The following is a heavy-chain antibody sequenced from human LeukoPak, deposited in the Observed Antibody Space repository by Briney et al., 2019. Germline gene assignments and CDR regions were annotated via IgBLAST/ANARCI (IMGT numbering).Heavy chain of an antibody. J-gene: IGHJ4*02. D-gene: IGHD6-13*01. V-gene: IGHV3-21*01. CDR3: AREVAAGTGY. CDR2: ISSSSSYI. CDR1: GFTFSSYS. Sequence: GGSLRLSCAASGFTFSSYSMNWVRQAPGKGLKWVSSISSSSSYIYYADSVKGRFTISRDNAKNSLYLQMNSLRAEDTAVYYCAREVAAGTGYWGQGTLVTVSS.